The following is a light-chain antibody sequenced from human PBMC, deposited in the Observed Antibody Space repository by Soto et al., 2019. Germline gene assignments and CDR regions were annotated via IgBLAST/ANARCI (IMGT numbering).Light chain of an antibody. CDR1: SSDVGGYNY. CDR3: SSYTSSSTL. CDR2: DVS. J-gene: IGLJ1*01. Sequence: QSVLTQPASVSGSPGQSITISCAGTSSDVGGYNYVSWYQQHPGKAPKLMIYDVSNRHSGVSNRFTGSKSGNTASLTISGLLAEDEADYYCSSYTSSSTLFGTGTKVTVL. V-gene: IGLV2-14*01.